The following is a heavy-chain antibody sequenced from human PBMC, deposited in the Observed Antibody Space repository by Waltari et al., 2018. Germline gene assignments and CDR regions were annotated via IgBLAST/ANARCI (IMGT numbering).Heavy chain of an antibody. CDR3: AKGGDIAVAGTFDY. CDR2: ISGSGGST. CDR1: GFPFSSDA. J-gene: IGHJ4*02. Sequence: VQLWESGGGLVQPGGSLRRSCAASGFPFSSDAMSWGRQAPGNGLEWVSAISGSGGSTYYADSVKGRFTISRDNSKNTLYLQMNSLRAEDTAVYYCAKGGDIAVAGTFDYWGQGTLVTVSS. D-gene: IGHD6-19*01. V-gene: IGHV3-23*01.